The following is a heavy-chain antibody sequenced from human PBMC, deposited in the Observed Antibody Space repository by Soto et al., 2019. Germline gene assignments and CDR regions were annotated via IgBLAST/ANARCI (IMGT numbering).Heavy chain of an antibody. CDR2: INHSGST. D-gene: IGHD3-9*01. CDR3: ARRTRRLVKDAFYI. Sequence: SETLSLTCAVYGGSFSGYYWSWIRQPPGKGLEWIGEINHSGSTNYNPSLKSRVTISVDTSKNQFSLKLSSVTAADTAVYYCARRTRRLVKDAFYIWGQGTMVTVSS. CDR1: GGSFSGYY. V-gene: IGHV4-34*01. J-gene: IGHJ3*02.